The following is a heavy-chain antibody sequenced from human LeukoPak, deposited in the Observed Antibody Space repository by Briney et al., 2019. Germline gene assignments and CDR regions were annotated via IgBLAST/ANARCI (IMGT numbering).Heavy chain of an antibody. Sequence: GESLRLSCAASGFTFSSYAMSWVRQAPGKGLEWVSAISCSGSSTYYADSVKGRFTISRDNSKNTLYLQMNSLRAEDTAVYYCAKDGKDYYGSGSYPVDAFDIWGQGTMVTVSP. CDR2: ISCSGSST. CDR3: AKDGKDYYGSGSYPVDAFDI. CDR1: GFTFSSYA. J-gene: IGHJ3*02. V-gene: IGHV3-23*01. D-gene: IGHD3-10*01.